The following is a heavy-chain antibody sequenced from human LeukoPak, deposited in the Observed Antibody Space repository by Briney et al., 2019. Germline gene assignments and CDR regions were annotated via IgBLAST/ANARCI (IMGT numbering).Heavy chain of an antibody. J-gene: IGHJ3*02. CDR3: AKAFYGDYRGPGAFDI. Sequence: PGGSLRLSCAASGFTFSSYAMHWVRQAPGKGLEWVSAISGSGGSTYYADSVKGRFTISRDNSKNTLYLQMNSLRAEDTAVYYCAKAFYGDYRGPGAFDIWGQGTMVTVSS. CDR1: GFTFSSYA. CDR2: ISGSGGST. D-gene: IGHD4-17*01. V-gene: IGHV3-23*01.